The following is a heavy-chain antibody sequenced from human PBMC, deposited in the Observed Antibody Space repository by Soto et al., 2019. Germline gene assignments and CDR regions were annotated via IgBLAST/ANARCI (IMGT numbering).Heavy chain of an antibody. V-gene: IGHV3-48*02. CDR2: IDSSSGSI. CDR1: GFKFRDYS. J-gene: IGHJ6*02. Sequence: GGSLRLSCAASGFKFRDYSMNWVRQAPGKGLEWVSYIDSSSGSIYYADSVKGRFTISRDNAKNSLYLQMNALRDEDTAVYYCASVEGSLFNYYYYGMDVCGQGNTVTVAS. CDR3: ASVEGSLFNYYYYGMDV.